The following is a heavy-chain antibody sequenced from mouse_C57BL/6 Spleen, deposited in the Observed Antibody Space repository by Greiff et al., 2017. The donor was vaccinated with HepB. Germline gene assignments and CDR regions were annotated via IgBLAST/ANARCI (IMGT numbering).Heavy chain of an antibody. V-gene: IGHV5-4*01. CDR3: AKETGSLFDY. CDR2: ISDGGSYT. J-gene: IGHJ2*01. D-gene: IGHD4-1*01. CDR1: GFTFSSYA. Sequence: EVKLVESGGGLVKPGGSLKLSCAASGFTFSSYAMSWVRQTPEKRLEWVATISDGGSYTYYPDNVKGRFTISRDNAKNNLYLQMSHLKSEDTAMYYWAKETGSLFDYWGQGTTLTVSS.